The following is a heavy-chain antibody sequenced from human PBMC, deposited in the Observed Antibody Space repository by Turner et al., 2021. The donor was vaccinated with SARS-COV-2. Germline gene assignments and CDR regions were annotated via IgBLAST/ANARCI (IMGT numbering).Heavy chain of an antibody. CDR3: AGDLNHYGLDV. CDR2: IYSGGST. D-gene: IGHD3-9*01. J-gene: IGHJ6*02. V-gene: IGHV3-53*04. CDR1: GFTVSSND. Sequence: EVQLVEAGGGWVQPGGSLRLSCAASGFTVSSNDMGWVREAPGKGLEWVSLIYSGGSTYYADSVKGRFTISRNKSKNTLYLKINSLRAEDTAVYYCAGDLNHYGLDVWGQGTTVTVSS.